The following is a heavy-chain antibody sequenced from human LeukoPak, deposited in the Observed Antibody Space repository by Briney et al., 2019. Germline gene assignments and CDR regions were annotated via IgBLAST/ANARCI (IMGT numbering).Heavy chain of an antibody. D-gene: IGHD3-22*01. V-gene: IGHV4-59*08. CDR1: GGSISSYY. Sequence: PSETLSLTCTVSGGSISSYYWSWIRQPPGKGLEWIGYIYYSGSTNYNPSLKSRVTISVDTSKNQFSLKLSSVTAADTAVYYCARAFPPYYYDSSGYQTPYFDYWGQGTLVTVSS. CDR2: IYYSGST. J-gene: IGHJ4*02. CDR3: ARAFPPYYYDSSGYQTPYFDY.